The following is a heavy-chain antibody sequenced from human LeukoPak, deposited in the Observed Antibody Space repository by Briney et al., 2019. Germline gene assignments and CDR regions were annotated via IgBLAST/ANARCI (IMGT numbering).Heavy chain of an antibody. CDR2: ISSSGSTI. J-gene: IGHJ3*02. CDR1: GFTFSDYY. V-gene: IGHV3-11*01. Sequence: PGGSLRLSCAASGFTFSDYYMSWIRQAPGKGLEWVSYISSSGSTIYYADSVKGRFTISRDNAKNSLYLQMNSLRAEDTAVYYCARWALGDSSGQTPEDAFDIWGQGTMVTVSS. CDR3: ARWALGDSSGQTPEDAFDI. D-gene: IGHD3-22*01.